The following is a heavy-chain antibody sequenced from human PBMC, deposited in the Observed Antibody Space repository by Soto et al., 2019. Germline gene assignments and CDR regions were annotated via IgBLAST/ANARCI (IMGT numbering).Heavy chain of an antibody. V-gene: IGHV1-69*13. J-gene: IGHJ6*02. CDR3: ARDLASSGYTNQYYYYYGMDV. Sequence: ASVKVSCKASGGTFSSYAISWVRQAPGQGLEWMGGIIPIFGTANYAQKFQGRVTITADESTSTAYMELSSLRSEDTAVYYCARDLASSGYTNQYYYYYGMDVWGQGTTVTVSS. D-gene: IGHD3-22*01. CDR1: GGTFSSYA. CDR2: IIPIFGTA.